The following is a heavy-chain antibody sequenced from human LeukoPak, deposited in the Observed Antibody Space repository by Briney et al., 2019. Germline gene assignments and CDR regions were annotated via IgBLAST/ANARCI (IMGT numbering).Heavy chain of an antibody. J-gene: IGHJ4*02. Sequence: SETLSLTCAVYGGSFSGYYWSWIRQPPGKGLEWIGEINHSGGTNYNPSLKSRVTISVDTSKNQFSLKLSSVTAADTAVYYCARASPYDFWSGGEGPIAFDYWGQGTLVTVSS. CDR1: GGSFSGYY. CDR3: ARASPYDFWSGGEGPIAFDY. CDR2: INHSGGT. V-gene: IGHV4-34*01. D-gene: IGHD3-3*01.